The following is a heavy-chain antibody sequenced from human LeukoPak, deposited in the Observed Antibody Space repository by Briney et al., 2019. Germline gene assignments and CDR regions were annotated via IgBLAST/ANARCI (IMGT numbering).Heavy chain of an antibody. CDR2: ISVSGNT. J-gene: IGHJ4*02. D-gene: IGHD3-10*02. V-gene: IGHV3-23*01. CDR3: AKDTYGLARVTMVGGDY. Sequence: GGSLRLSCAASGFTFSSYAMSWVRQGPGKGLEWVSAISVSGNTYHADSVKGRFTISRDDSENTLHLQMNSLRAEDTAVYYCAKDTYGLARVTMVGGDYWGQGTLVTVSP. CDR1: GFTFSSYA.